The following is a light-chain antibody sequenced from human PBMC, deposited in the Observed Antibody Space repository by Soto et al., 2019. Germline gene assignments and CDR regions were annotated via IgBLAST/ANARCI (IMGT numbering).Light chain of an antibody. V-gene: IGKV3-15*01. CDR3: QQYNSWHPIT. CDR2: GAS. Sequence: EIVMTQSPDTLYVSPGEGATLSCRASQSVRTKLAWYQQKAGQATRLLIYGASTRANGIPDRFSGSGSGTEFTLTISSLQSEDFAVYYCQQYNSWHPITFGQGTRLEI. J-gene: IGKJ5*01. CDR1: QSVRTK.